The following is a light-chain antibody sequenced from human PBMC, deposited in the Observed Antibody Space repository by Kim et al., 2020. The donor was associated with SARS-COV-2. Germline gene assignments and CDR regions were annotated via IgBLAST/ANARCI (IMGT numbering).Light chain of an antibody. CDR2: GKN. V-gene: IGLV3-19*01. J-gene: IGLJ2*01. Sequence: ALGQTVRITCQGDGIRSYYASWYQQKPGQAPVVVIYGKNNRHSGIPDRFSGSSSGNTASLTITGAQAEDEADYYCNSRESSGNPVVFGGGTRLTVL. CDR1: GIRSYY. CDR3: NSRESSGNPVV.